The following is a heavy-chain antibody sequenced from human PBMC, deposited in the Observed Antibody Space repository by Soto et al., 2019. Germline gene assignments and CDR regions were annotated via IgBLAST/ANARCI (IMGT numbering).Heavy chain of an antibody. CDR2: ISSSGSTI. D-gene: IGHD6-19*01. J-gene: IGHJ3*02. V-gene: IGHV3-11*01. Sequence: QVQLVESGGGLVKPGGSLRLSCAASGFTFSDYYMSWIRQAPGKGLEWVSYISSSGSTIYYADSVKGRFTISRDNAKNSLYLQMTSLSAEETAVYYCARVTKQWLFKGAFDIWGQGTMVTVSS. CDR3: ARVTKQWLFKGAFDI. CDR1: GFTFSDYY.